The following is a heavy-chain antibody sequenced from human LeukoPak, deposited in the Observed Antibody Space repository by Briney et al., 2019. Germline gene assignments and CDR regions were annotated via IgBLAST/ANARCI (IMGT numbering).Heavy chain of an antibody. D-gene: IGHD6-13*01. CDR1: GFSFSSYN. CDR2: ITSSSTYT. J-gene: IGHJ1*01. CDR3: AREPPGGYSSSWYLTTYFQH. V-gene: IGHV3-21*01. Sequence: PGGSLRLSCAASGFSFSSYNMNWVRQTPGKGLEWVSSITSSSTYTFYADSVKGRFTISRDNAKNSLYLQMNSLRAEDTAVYYCAREPPGGYSSSWYLTTYFQHWGQGTLVTVSS.